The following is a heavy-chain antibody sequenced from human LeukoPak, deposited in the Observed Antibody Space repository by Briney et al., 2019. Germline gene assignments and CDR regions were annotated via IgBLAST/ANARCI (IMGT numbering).Heavy chain of an antibody. CDR3: ARAGEWLMRGWFDP. D-gene: IGHD6-19*01. Sequence: SETLSLTCTVHGGSFSGYYWNWIRQPPGKGLEWIGEINQSGGTNYNPSLKGRVTIFVDTAKSQISLSLSSVTAADTAVYYCARAGEWLMRGWFDPWGPGTQVTVSS. J-gene: IGHJ5*02. CDR2: INQSGGT. CDR1: GGSFSGYY. V-gene: IGHV4-34*01.